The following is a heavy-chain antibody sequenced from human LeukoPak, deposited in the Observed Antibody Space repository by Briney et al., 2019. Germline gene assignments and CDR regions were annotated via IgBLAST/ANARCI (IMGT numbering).Heavy chain of an antibody. J-gene: IGHJ4*02. Sequence: GGSLRLSCAASGFTFSSFAISWVRQAPGKGLEWVSAISGSGGSTYYADSVKGRFTISRDNSKNTLYLQMNSLRAEDTAVYYCAKDRGGSPTFDYWGQGTLVTVSS. CDR2: ISGSGGST. D-gene: IGHD1-26*01. CDR1: GFTFSSFA. V-gene: IGHV3-23*01. CDR3: AKDRGGSPTFDY.